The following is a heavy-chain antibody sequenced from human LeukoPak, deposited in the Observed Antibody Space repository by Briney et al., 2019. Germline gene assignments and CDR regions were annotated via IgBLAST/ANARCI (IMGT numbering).Heavy chain of an antibody. Sequence: GGSLRLSCAASGFTFSSYAMHWVRQAPGKGLEWVAVISYDGSNKYYADSVKGRFTISRDNSKNTLYLQMNSLRAEDTAVYFCTRDRGFFDYWGQGTLVTVSS. J-gene: IGHJ4*02. CDR3: TRDRGFFDY. V-gene: IGHV3-30-3*01. CDR1: GFTFSSYA. D-gene: IGHD3-10*01. CDR2: ISYDGSNK.